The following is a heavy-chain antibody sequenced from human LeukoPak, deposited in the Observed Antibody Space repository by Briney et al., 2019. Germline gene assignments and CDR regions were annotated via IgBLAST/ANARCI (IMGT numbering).Heavy chain of an antibody. CDR1: GGSISPYY. CDR3: ARDKVPADY. J-gene: IGHJ4*02. D-gene: IGHD1-1*01. V-gene: IGHV4-59*01. CDR2: TYYSGSA. Sequence: SETLPLTCPVSGGSISPYYWNWIRQPPAKGLEWIGYTYYSGSADYNPALKSRVTISVDTSKNQISLKLSSVTAADTAVYYCARDKVPADYWGQGTLVTVSS.